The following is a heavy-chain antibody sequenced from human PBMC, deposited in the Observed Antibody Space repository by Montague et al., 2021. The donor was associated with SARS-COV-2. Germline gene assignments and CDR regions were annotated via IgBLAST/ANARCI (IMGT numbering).Heavy chain of an antibody. V-gene: IGHV4-59*01. Sequence: SETLSLTCTVSGGSISGYYWSWIRQPPGKGLEWIGCIYYSGSTNXNHSLRRRGTISVVTTKNQFSLKLRSVTAADTAVYYCARGSGGNGNAFDSWGQGTMVTVSS. J-gene: IGHJ3*02. D-gene: IGHD6-19*01. CDR1: GGSISGYY. CDR2: IYYSGST. CDR3: ARGSGGNGNAFDS.